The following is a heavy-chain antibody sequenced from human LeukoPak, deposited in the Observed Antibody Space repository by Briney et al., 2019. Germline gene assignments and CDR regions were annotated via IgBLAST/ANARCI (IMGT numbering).Heavy chain of an antibody. D-gene: IGHD2-21*02. CDR3: ARVVTAIDYYYYYMDV. V-gene: IGHV4-38-2*02. CDR2: IYHSGST. J-gene: IGHJ6*03. Sequence: PSETLSLTCTVSGGSISSYYWSWIRQPPGKGLEWIGSIYHSGSTYYNPSLKSRVTISVDTSKNQFSLKLSSVTAADTAVYYCARVVTAIDYYYYYMDVWGKGTTVTVSS. CDR1: GGSISSYY.